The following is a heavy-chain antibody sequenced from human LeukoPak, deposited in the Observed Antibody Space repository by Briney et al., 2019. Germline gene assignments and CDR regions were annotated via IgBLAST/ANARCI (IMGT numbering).Heavy chain of an antibody. Sequence: ASETLSLTCTVSGGSISSNYWSWIRRPPGKGLEWIGYAYYSGSTNYNPSLKSRVTISVAKNQVSLKLSSVTAADTAVYYCARTKYGDYLFADYWGQGTLVTVSP. CDR1: GGSISSNY. V-gene: IGHV4-59*01. CDR2: AYYSGST. CDR3: ARTKYGDYLFADY. J-gene: IGHJ4*02. D-gene: IGHD4-17*01.